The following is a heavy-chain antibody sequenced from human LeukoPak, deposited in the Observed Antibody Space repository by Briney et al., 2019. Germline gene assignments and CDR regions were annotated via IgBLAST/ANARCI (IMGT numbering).Heavy chain of an antibody. CDR1: GFPFSDYW. CDR3: AKNIAAPGRVDYQLYGMDE. CDR2: IKQDASDS. V-gene: IGHV3-7*01. D-gene: IGHD6-25*01. J-gene: IGHJ6*02. Sequence: GGSLRLSCAASGFPFSDYWMTWVRQAPGKGLQWVASIKQDASDSRHVDSVKGRFTISRDNAKNSLFLQMNNLRPGDTAVYYCAKNIAAPGRVDYQLYGMDEWGQGTTVTVSS.